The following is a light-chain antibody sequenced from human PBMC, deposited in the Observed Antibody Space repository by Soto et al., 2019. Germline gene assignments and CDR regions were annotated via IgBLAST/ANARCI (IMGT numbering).Light chain of an antibody. Sequence: DIQMTQSPSSLSASVGGRVSITCRARQDISNYIAWYQQNPGKVPKLLIYATSTLQSGVPSRFSGRVSGTDVTLTISGLQPEDAATYYGQKYNIVPYTFGRGTKLDI. J-gene: IGKJ2*01. CDR1: QDISNY. CDR3: QKYNIVPYT. V-gene: IGKV1-27*01. CDR2: ATS.